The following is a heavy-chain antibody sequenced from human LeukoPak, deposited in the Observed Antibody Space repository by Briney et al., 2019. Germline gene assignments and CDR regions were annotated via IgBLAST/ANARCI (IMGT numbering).Heavy chain of an antibody. J-gene: IGHJ4*02. CDR2: IKSKTDGGTT. Sequence: GGSLRLSCAASGFTLSNAWVSWVSPAPGEGLEWDGRIKSKTDGGTTDYAAPVKGRFTISRDDSKNTLYLQMNSLKTEDTAVYYCTTGFTLYGDYISYYFDYWGQGTLVTVSS. V-gene: IGHV3-15*01. D-gene: IGHD4-17*01. CDR3: TTGFTLYGDYISYYFDY. CDR1: GFTLSNAW.